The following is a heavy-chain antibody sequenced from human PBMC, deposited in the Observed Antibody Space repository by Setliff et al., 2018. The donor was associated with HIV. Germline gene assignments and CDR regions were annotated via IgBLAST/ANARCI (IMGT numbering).Heavy chain of an antibody. V-gene: IGHV2-70*17. CDR2: VDWNNDK. Sequence: SGPTLVNPTQTLTLTCNFSGFSLTTSGMCVSWIRQPPGKDLEWLARVDWNNDKFYSTSLKTRLTISKATSRNQVVLTMTDVDPMDTATYYCARVVYDSGWKYFDYWGQGTLVTVSS. D-gene: IGHD6-19*01. CDR1: GFSLTTSGMC. CDR3: ARVVYDSGWKYFDY. J-gene: IGHJ4*02.